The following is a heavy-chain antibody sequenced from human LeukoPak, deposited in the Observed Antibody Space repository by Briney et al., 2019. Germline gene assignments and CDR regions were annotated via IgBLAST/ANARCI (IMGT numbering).Heavy chain of an antibody. Sequence: SETLSLTCTVSGASIGSDYWSWIRQPAGKGLEWIGRVYPTGSTNFSPSLKNRVTMSIDTSKSQFSLRLTSVTAADTAVYYCARKNDFDIWGQGTLVTVSS. D-gene: IGHD2/OR15-2a*01. J-gene: IGHJ3*02. CDR2: VYPTGST. CDR1: GASIGSDY. CDR3: ARKNDFDI. V-gene: IGHV4-4*07.